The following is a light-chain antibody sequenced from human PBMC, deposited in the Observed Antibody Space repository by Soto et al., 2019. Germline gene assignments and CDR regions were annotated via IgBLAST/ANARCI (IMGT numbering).Light chain of an antibody. CDR3: QQSYRTPFN. CDR1: QSITNN. V-gene: IGKV3-15*01. J-gene: IGKJ3*01. CDR2: GAS. Sequence: EIVMTQSPATLSVSPGDRATLSCRASQSITNNLAWYQHRPGRAPRLLIYGASTRASGIPARFSGSGSGTDFTLTISSLQPEDFTTYYCQQSYRTPFNFGPGTKVDIK.